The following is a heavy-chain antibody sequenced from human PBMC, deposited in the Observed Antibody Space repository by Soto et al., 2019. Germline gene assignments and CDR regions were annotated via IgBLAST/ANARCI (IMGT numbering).Heavy chain of an antibody. V-gene: IGHV4-31*03. CDR2: IYYSGST. CDR3: APSRNYYDSSSYVPPFDS. Sequence: QVQLQESGPGLVKPSQTLSLTCTVSGASISSGGYYWSWIRQHPGKGLEWIGYIYYSGSTYYNPSLKSRVTISVDTSKNHFSLKLSSVTAADTAVYYCAPSRNYYDSSSYVPPFDSWGQGTLVTVSS. D-gene: IGHD3-22*01. CDR1: GASISSGGYY. J-gene: IGHJ4*02.